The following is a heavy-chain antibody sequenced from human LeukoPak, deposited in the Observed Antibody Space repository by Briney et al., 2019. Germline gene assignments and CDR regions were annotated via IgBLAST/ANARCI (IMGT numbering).Heavy chain of an antibody. Sequence: SETLSLTCTVSGGSISSYYWSWIRQPPGKGLEWIGSIYYSGSTYCNPSLKSRVTIFVDTSKNQFSLKLRSVTAADTAVYYCANRWRGFLDPWGQGTLVTVSS. J-gene: IGHJ5*02. CDR3: ANRWRGFLDP. V-gene: IGHV4-59*05. CDR2: IYYSGST. CDR1: GGSISSYY. D-gene: IGHD2-15*01.